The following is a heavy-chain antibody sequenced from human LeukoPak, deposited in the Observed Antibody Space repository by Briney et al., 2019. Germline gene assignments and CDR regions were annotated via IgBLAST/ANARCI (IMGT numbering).Heavy chain of an antibody. D-gene: IGHD2/OR15-2a*01. J-gene: IGHJ4*02. CDR1: GYSMSSRYY. V-gene: IGHV4-38-2*01. CDR2: IYHSGST. CDR3: GTREWGTNIALPGNFIFDS. Sequence: PSETLSFKRAVSGYSMSSRYYLGWIRQPPGKGLEWIGSIYHSGSTYYNPSLKSRVTISVDTSKKQFSLRLSSVTAADTAVYYCGTREWGTNIALPGNFIFDSGAQGTLVTVSS.